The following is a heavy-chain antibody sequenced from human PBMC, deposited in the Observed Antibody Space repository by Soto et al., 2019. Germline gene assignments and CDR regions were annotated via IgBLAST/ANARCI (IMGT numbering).Heavy chain of an antibody. V-gene: IGHV1-2*04. CDR2: INPNSGGT. J-gene: IGHJ4*02. Sequence: ASVKVCCKASGYTFTGYYMHWVRQAPGQGLEWMGWINPNSGGTNYAQKFQGWVTMTRDTSISTAYMELSRLRSDDTAVYYCARAIGGSYPSFDYWGQGTLVTVSS. CDR3: ARAIGGSYPSFDY. D-gene: IGHD1-26*01. CDR1: GYTFTGYY.